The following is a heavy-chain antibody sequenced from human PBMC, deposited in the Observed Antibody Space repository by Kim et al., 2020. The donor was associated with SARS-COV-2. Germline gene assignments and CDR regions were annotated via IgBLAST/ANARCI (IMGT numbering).Heavy chain of an antibody. Sequence: DAGKGRFTISRDNSKNSLYRQMNSLRTEDTALYDCAKEGSVYAIYYYGMDVWGQGTTVTVSS. J-gene: IGHJ6*02. CDR3: AKEGSVYAIYYYGMDV. D-gene: IGHD2-8*01. V-gene: IGHV3-43*01.